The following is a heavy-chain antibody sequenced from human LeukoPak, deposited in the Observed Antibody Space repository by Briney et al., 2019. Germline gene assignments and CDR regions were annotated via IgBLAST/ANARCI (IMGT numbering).Heavy chain of an antibody. J-gene: IGHJ4*02. V-gene: IGHV3-30*14. CDR2: ISYDGSNK. CDR1: GFTFSSFA. Sequence: PGRSLRLSCAASGFTFSSFAMHWVRQAPGKGLEWEAVISYDGSNKYYSDSVKGRFTISRDNSKNTLYLQMNSLRAEDTAIYYCARSGLNRFGYWGQGTLVTVSS. CDR3: ARSGLNRFGY. D-gene: IGHD2-15*01.